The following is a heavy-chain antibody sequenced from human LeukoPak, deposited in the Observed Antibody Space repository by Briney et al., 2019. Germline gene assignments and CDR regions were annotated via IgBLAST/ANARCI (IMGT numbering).Heavy chain of an antibody. J-gene: IGHJ4*02. D-gene: IGHD6-6*01. V-gene: IGHV3-7*05. CDR2: IKQDGSEK. CDR1: GFTFSSYW. Sequence: GGSLRLSCAASGFTFSSYWMSWVRQAPGKGLEWVANIKQDGSEKYYVDSVKGRFTISRDNAKNSLYLQMNSLRAEDMAVYYCARDHHAARPGYWGQGTLVTVSS. CDR3: ARDHHAARPGY.